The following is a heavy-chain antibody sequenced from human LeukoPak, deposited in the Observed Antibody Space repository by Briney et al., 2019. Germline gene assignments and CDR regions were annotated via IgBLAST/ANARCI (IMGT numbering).Heavy chain of an antibody. CDR2: IRYDGSYK. V-gene: IGHV3-30*02. CDR1: GFIFNTYG. D-gene: IGHD6-13*01. Sequence: PGGSLRLSCAASGFIFNTYGMHWVRQAPGKGLEWVTFIRYDGSYKYYADSVKGRFTISRDNSKNTLYLQINIMRDEDTAVYYCAKDSGSSYYGGWFDFWGQGTLVTVSS. J-gene: IGHJ5*01. CDR3: AKDSGSSYYGGWFDF.